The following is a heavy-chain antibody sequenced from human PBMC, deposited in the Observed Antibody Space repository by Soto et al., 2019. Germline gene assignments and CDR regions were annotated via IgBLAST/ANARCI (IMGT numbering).Heavy chain of an antibody. CDR2: IIPIFGTA. Sequence: SVKVSCKSSGGTFSSYAISWVRQAPGQGLEWMGGIIPIFGTANYAQKFQGRVTITADESTSTAYMELSSLRSEDTAVYYCATSATARYNWNDNDAFDIWGQGTMVTVSS. CDR3: ATSATARYNWNDNDAFDI. D-gene: IGHD1-20*01. V-gene: IGHV1-69*13. CDR1: GGTFSSYA. J-gene: IGHJ3*02.